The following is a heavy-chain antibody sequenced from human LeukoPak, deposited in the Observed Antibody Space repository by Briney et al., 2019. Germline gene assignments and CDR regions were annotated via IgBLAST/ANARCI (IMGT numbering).Heavy chain of an antibody. J-gene: IGHJ4*02. CDR3: ARGPYCGGDCYSHLDY. Sequence: SETLSLTCAVYGGSFSGYYWSWIRQPPGEGLEWIGGINHSGSTNYNPSLKSRVTISVDTSKNQFSLKLSSVTAADTAVYYCARGPYCGGDCYSHLDYWGQGTLVTVSS. D-gene: IGHD2-21*02. CDR1: GGSFSGYY. V-gene: IGHV4-34*01. CDR2: INHSGST.